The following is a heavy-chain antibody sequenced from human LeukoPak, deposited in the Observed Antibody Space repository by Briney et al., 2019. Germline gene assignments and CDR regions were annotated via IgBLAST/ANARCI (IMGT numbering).Heavy chain of an antibody. Sequence: GRSLRLSCAASGFTFSSYGMTWVRQAPGKGLEWVSGISGSGGSTYYADSVKGRFTISRDNSKNTLYLQMNSLRAEDTAVYYCAKDGSWGDYYYYFYMDVWGKGTTVTVSS. D-gene: IGHD3-16*01. J-gene: IGHJ6*03. CDR2: ISGSGGST. CDR3: AKDGSWGDYYYYFYMDV. CDR1: GFTFSSYG. V-gene: IGHV3-23*01.